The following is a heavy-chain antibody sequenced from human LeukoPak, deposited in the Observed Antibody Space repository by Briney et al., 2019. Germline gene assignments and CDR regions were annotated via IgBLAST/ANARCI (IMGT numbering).Heavy chain of an antibody. J-gene: IGHJ4*02. D-gene: IGHD6-13*01. Sequence: SETLSLTCAVSGGSISSGGYSWSWIRQPPGKGLEWIGYIYHSGSTYYNPSLKSRVTISVDRSKNQFSLKLSSVTAADTAVYYCARVNFDSSSWHGPFFDYWGQGTLVTVSS. CDR2: IYHSGST. CDR3: ARVNFDSSSWHGPFFDY. V-gene: IGHV4-30-2*01. CDR1: GGSISSGGYS.